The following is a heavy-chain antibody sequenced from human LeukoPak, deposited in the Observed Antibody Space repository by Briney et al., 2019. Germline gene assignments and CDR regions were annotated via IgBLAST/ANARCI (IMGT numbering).Heavy chain of an antibody. D-gene: IGHD2-21*02. CDR3: ARPAYCGGDGYYYFDQ. CDR1: GGSISTYF. V-gene: IGHV4-4*08. J-gene: IGHJ4*02. CDR2: VHTSGRS. Sequence: SETLSLTCTVSGGSISTYFWSWIRQPPGKGLEWVGYVHTSGRSASNPSLRSRPTFSVDTSKRQISLRLTSVTAADTAVYYCARPAYCGGDGYYYFDQWGQGILVTVSS.